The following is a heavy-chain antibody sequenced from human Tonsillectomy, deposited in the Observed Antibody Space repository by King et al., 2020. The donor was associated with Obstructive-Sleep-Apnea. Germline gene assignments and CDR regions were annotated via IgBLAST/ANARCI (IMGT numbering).Heavy chain of an antibody. CDR2: FTDSGGST. Sequence: VQLVESGGGLVQPGGSLRLSCAASGFTFSSYAMSWVRQAPGKGLEWVSAFTDSGGSTHYADFVKGRFTISRDNSKNTLYLQMNSLRAEDTAIYYCAKESSYCGGDCYSGVDYWGQGTLVTVSS. CDR1: GFTFSSYA. V-gene: IGHV3-23*04. J-gene: IGHJ4*02. CDR3: AKESSYCGGDCYSGVDY. D-gene: IGHD2-21*02.